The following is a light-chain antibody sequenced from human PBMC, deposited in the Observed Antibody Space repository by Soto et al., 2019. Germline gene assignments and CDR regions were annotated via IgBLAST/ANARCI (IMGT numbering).Light chain of an antibody. CDR3: ATWDNTLSIFV. CDR1: SSNIGKYY. Sequence: QSVLTQPPSVSAAPGQKVTMSCTGGSSNIGKYYVSWHQQLPGTAPKLLIYENDKRPSGVPDRFSGSKSGTSATLGITGLQTGDESDYFCATWDNTLSIFVFGTGTNLTVL. CDR2: END. J-gene: IGLJ1*01. V-gene: IGLV1-51*02.